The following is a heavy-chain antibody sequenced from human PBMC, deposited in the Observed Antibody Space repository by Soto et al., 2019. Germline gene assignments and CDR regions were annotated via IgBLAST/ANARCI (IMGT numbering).Heavy chain of an antibody. CDR2: LYTMGST. Sequence: SEALSLTCTVSGGSISGYYWSWIRQPAGKGLEWIGRLYTMGSTNYNPSLQSRVTMSVDTSKNEFSLKVSSVTAADTAVYFCARVRDYGLGTNRHYYGMDVWGQGTTVTVSS. V-gene: IGHV4-4*07. J-gene: IGHJ6*02. CDR3: ARVRDYGLGTNRHYYGMDV. D-gene: IGHD3-10*01. CDR1: GGSISGYY.